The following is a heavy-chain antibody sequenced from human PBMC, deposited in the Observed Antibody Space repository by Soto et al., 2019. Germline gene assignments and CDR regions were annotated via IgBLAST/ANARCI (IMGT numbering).Heavy chain of an antibody. J-gene: IGHJ4*02. CDR1: GFTFNSYD. CDR2: ISSNGGTT. V-gene: IGHV3-64*01. Sequence: ESGGGMVQPGGSLRLSCVASGFTFNSYDMHWVRQAPGKGLENVSSISSNGGTTYYGNSVKGRFTISRDNSKNTLYLQMGSLRAEDMAVYYCVRRVSGNYDYWAQGTLVTVSS. CDR3: VRRVSGNYDY. D-gene: IGHD1-7*01.